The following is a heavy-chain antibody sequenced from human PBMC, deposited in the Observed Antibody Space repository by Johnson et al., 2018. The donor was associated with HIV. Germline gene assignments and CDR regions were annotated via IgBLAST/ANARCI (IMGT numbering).Heavy chain of an antibody. CDR1: GFTFSSYA. D-gene: IGHD3-10*01. J-gene: IGHJ3*02. CDR2: ISSNGGKT. V-gene: IGHV3-64*01. CDR3: ARVTGWFGDQPLDAFDI. Sequence: EVQLVESGGGLVQPGGSLRLSCAASGFTFSSYAMHWVRLAPGKGLEYVSAISSNGGKTYYANSVKGRLTISRDNSKNTLHLKMGSLRPEDMAMYFCARVTGWFGDQPLDAFDIWGQGTRVTVSS.